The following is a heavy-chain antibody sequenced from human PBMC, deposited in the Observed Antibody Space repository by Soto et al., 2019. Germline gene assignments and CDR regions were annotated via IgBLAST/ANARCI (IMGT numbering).Heavy chain of an antibody. CDR1: GFTFSSYS. Sequence: GGSLRLSCAASGFTFSSYSMNLVSQAPGKGLEWVSYISSSSSTIYYADSVKGRFTISRDNAKNSLYLQMNSLRAEDTAVYYCARDLPIVVVPAAMGADYWGQGTLVTVSS. V-gene: IGHV3-48*01. J-gene: IGHJ4*02. CDR3: ARDLPIVVVPAAMGADY. CDR2: ISSSSSTI. D-gene: IGHD2-2*01.